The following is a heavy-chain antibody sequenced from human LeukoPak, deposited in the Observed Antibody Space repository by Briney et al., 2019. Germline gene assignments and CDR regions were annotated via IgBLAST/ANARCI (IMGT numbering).Heavy chain of an antibody. V-gene: IGHV4-59*01. D-gene: IGHD6-13*01. CDR1: GGSISTYY. CDR2: IYYSGST. CDR3: ARKMPFIAAAGNNWFDP. Sequence: SETLSLTCTVSGGSISTYYWNWIRQPPGKGLEWIGYIYYSGSTNYNPSLKSRVTISVDTSKNQFSLKLSSVTAADTAVYYCARKMPFIAAAGNNWFDPWGQGTLVTVSS. J-gene: IGHJ5*02.